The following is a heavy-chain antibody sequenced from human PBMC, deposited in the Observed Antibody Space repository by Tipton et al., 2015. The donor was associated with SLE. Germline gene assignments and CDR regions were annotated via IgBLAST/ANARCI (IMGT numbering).Heavy chain of an antibody. CDR3: ARGMLTWRGAIIGVDV. J-gene: IGHJ6*02. CDR1: GGSISSNY. D-gene: IGHD2-8*01. CDR2: ISDGGGT. V-gene: IGHV4-59*08. Sequence: TLSLTCSVSGGSISSNYWIWIRQPPGKGLEWIGYISDGGGTNHNPSLKSRVTISVDPAKNQFSLKLTSVTAADTAVYYCARGMLTWRGAIIGVDVWGQGTMVTVSS.